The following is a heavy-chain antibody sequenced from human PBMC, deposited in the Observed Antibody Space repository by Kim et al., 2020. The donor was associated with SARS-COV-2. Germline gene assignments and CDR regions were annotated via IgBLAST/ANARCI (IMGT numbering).Heavy chain of an antibody. CDR2: SYYSGNT. J-gene: IGHJ6*03. V-gene: IGHV4-59*01. Sequence: SETLSLTYSVSGGSISGYYWSWIRQSPGKGLDWIGYSYYSGNTNYNPSLESRVTMSLDTSTNQFSLTLTSVTAADTAASYCARESWSPGFFYYPYMVAWG. CDR3: ARESWSPGFFYYPYMVA. CDR1: GGSISGYY. D-gene: IGHD1-26*01.